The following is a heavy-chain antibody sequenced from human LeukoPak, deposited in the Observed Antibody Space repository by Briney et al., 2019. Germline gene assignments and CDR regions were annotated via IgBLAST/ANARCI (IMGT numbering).Heavy chain of an antibody. CDR3: ARVDSGSACAS. D-gene: IGHD6-19*01. J-gene: IGHJ1*01. CDR1: GFLVSSYS. V-gene: IGHV3-64*01. Sequence: GGSLRLSCAASGFLVSSYSMHWVRQAPGKGLEFVSAISKNGEYTYYANSVKGRFTISRDISKNTLYLQMGSLRPDDMAVYYCARVDSGSACASWGQGILVTVSS. CDR2: ISKNGEYT.